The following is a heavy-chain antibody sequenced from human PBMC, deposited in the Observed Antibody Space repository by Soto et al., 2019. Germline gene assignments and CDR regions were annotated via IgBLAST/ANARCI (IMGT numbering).Heavy chain of an antibody. J-gene: IGHJ4*02. CDR2: IYNSGRY. CDR1: GGFI. V-gene: IGHV4-59*01. D-gene: IGHD1-1*01. Sequence: SETLSLTCTASGGFIWGWIRQSPDKGLEWIGYIYNSGRYNYNPSLESRLTISIDTSKNQFSLRLASVTAADTAVYYCARTLPNRQLFDSWSQGTLVTVSS. CDR3: ARTLPNRQLFDS.